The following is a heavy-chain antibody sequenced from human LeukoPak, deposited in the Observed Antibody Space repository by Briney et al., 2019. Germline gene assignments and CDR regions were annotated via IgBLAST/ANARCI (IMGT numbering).Heavy chain of an antibody. V-gene: IGHV4-34*01. J-gene: IGHJ4*02. CDR1: SDSLSSYY. CDR3: ARGGDWLFDY. D-gene: IGHD2-21*02. CDR2: IHHSKSS. Sequence: SETLSLTCAVHSDSLSSYYRTWIRQPPGKGLEWIGEIHHSKSSNYYPSLKSRVTISVDKSKNQFSLELNSVTAADTAVYYCARGGDWLFDYWGQGILVTVSS.